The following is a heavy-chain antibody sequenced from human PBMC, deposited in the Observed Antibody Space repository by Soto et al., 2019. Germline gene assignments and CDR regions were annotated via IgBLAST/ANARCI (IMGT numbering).Heavy chain of an antibody. CDR2: IWYDGSNK. CDR3: ARDQSCIGGTCSREVGDALDM. Sequence: HPGGSLRLSCAASGFTFSNYGMHWVRQAPGKGLEWVAVIWYDGSNKYYTESVKGRFTISRDNSKNTLYLQMNSLRAEDMAVYYCARDQSCIGGTCSREVGDALDMWDQGTMVTVSS. CDR1: GFTFSNYG. V-gene: IGHV3-33*01. D-gene: IGHD2-15*01. J-gene: IGHJ3*02.